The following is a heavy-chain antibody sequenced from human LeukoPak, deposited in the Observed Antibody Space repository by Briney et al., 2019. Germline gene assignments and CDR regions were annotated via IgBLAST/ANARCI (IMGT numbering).Heavy chain of an antibody. CDR2: IYYSGST. Sequence: SETLSLTCTVSGGSISSSSYYWGWIRQPPGKGLEWIGSIYYSGSTYYNPSLKSRVTISVDTSKNQFSLKLSSVTAADTAVYYCAREGSRGPAASQHPYYYYGMDVWGQGTTVTVSS. D-gene: IGHD3-10*01. J-gene: IGHJ6*02. CDR1: GGSISSSSYY. V-gene: IGHV4-39*02. CDR3: AREGSRGPAASQHPYYYYGMDV.